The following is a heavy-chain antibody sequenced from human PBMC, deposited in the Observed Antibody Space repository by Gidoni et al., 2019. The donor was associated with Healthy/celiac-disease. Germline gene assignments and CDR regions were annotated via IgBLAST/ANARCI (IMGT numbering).Heavy chain of an antibody. CDR2: ISSSSSYT. J-gene: IGHJ4*02. Sequence: QVQLVESGGGLVTPGGPLRLSCAASGFTFSDYYLSWIRQAPGKGLDWVSYISSSSSYTNYADSVKGRFTISRYNAKNSLYLQMNSLRAEDTAVYYCARGGPVEMATIGYWGQGTLVTVSS. CDR3: ARGGPVEMATIGY. V-gene: IGHV3-11*06. D-gene: IGHD5-12*01. CDR1: GFTFSDYY.